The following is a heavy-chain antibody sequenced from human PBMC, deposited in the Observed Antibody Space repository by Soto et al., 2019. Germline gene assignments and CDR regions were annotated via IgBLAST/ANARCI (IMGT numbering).Heavy chain of an antibody. V-gene: IGHV4-59*01. J-gene: IGHJ5*02. CDR1: GGYIINFC. CDR2: IYYSGST. D-gene: IGHD3-3*01. Sequence: SLPSSVAGGYIINFCCRCIIQQTGKGLEWIGYIYYSGSTNYNPSLKSRVTISVDTSKNQFSLKLSSVTAADTAVYYCASIRYDFWRGSGWFDPWGQGTLVTVSS. CDR3: ASIRYDFWRGSGWFDP.